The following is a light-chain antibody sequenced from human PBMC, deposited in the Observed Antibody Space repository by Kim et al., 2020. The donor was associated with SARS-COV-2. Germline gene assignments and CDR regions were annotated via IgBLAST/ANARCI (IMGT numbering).Light chain of an antibody. Sequence: VSPGDRVTLSCRASQSIRNNLAWYQQKPGQAPRLLIFGASTRASGFSARFSGSGYGTEFTLSISRLQSEDFAVYYCQQYNGRPLTFGGGTKVDIK. J-gene: IGKJ4*01. V-gene: IGKV3-15*01. CDR1: QSIRNN. CDR3: QQYNGRPLT. CDR2: GAS.